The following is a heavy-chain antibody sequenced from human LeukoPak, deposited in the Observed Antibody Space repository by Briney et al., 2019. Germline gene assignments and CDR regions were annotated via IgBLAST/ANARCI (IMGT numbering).Heavy chain of an antibody. Sequence: SETLSLTCTVSGYSISSGYYWGWIRQPPGKGLEWIGSIYYSGSTYYNPSLKSRVTISVDTSKNQFSLKLSSVTAADTAVYYCAMLVRGVSAFDIWGQGTMVTASS. J-gene: IGHJ3*02. CDR2: IYYSGST. CDR1: GYSISSGYY. CDR3: AMLVRGVSAFDI. V-gene: IGHV4-38-2*02. D-gene: IGHD3-10*01.